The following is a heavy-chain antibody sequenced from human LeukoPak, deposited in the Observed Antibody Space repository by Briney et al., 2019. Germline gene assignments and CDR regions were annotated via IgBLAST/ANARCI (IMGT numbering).Heavy chain of an antibody. Sequence: PGGSLRLSCAASGFTFSSYAMSWVRQAPGKGLEWVSTISGSGENTYYADSVKGRFTISRDNSKNTLYLQVYSLRVEDTAVYYCAKWGSGSYYKGSFDYWGQGTLVTVSS. CDR3: AKWGSGSYYKGSFDY. J-gene: IGHJ4*02. CDR1: GFTFSSYA. V-gene: IGHV3-23*01. D-gene: IGHD3-10*01. CDR2: ISGSGENT.